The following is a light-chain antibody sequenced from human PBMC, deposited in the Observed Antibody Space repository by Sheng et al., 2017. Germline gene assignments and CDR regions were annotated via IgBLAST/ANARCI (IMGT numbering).Light chain of an antibody. Sequence: ENVLTQSPGTLSLSPGERATLSCRASQSVNNNYLAWYQQKPGQPPRLLFYDASNRATGIPPRFVGSGSGTDFTLTISSLEPEDSAVYYCQQCSIWPLTFGGGTKVEIK. CDR3: QQCSIWPLT. CDR2: DAS. CDR1: QSVNNNY. J-gene: IGKJ4*01. V-gene: IGKV3-11*01.